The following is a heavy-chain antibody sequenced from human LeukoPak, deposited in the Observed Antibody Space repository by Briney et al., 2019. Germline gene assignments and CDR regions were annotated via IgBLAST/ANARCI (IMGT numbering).Heavy chain of an antibody. CDR2: INPNSSDK. D-gene: IGHD3-10*01. Sequence: GASVKVSCKASGYTFTDYYMHWVRQAPGQGLEWMGRINPNSSDKNYAQKVQGRVTMTRDTSISTAYMELSRLRSDDTAVYYCARSPTYYYGSGSYYGPRYFDYWGQGTLVTVSS. J-gene: IGHJ4*02. CDR1: GYTFTDYY. V-gene: IGHV1-2*06. CDR3: ARSPTYYYGSGSYYGPRYFDY.